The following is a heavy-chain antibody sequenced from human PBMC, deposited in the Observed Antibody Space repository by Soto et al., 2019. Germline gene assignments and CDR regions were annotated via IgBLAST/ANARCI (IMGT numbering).Heavy chain of an antibody. V-gene: IGHV3-11*01. Sequence: GGSLRLSCAASGFPFSGYWMHWVRQAPGKGLEWVSYISSSGSTIYYADSVKGRFTISRDNAKNSLYLQMNSLRAEDTAVYYCARPVVPAALNWFDPWGQGTLVTVSS. J-gene: IGHJ5*02. CDR2: ISSSGSTI. D-gene: IGHD2-2*01. CDR3: ARPVVPAALNWFDP. CDR1: GFPFSGYW.